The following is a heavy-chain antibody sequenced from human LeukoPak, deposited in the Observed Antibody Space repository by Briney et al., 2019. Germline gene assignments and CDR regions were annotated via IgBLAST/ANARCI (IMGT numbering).Heavy chain of an antibody. CDR2: VNSDSGGT. J-gene: IGHJ6*02. Sequence: ASVKVSCKASGYXFTDYHMHWVRQAPGQGLEWMVWVNSDSGGTNYAQKFQGRVTMTRDTSIIIAYMELSSLRSDDAAIFYCARDSTAMTGLNMDVWGQGTTVTVSS. CDR3: ARDSTAMTGLNMDV. CDR1: GYXFTDYH. V-gene: IGHV1-2*02. D-gene: IGHD5-18*01.